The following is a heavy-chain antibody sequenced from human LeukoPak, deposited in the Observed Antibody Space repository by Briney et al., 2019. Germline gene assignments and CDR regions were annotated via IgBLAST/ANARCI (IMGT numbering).Heavy chain of an antibody. V-gene: IGHV3-11*01. CDR3: ARVCSGGSCYRWGPGNWFDP. Sequence: GSLRLSCAASGFTFSDYYMSWIRQAPGKGLEWVSYISSSGSTIYYADSVKGRFTISRDNAKNSLYLQMNSLRAEDTAVYYCARVCSGGSCYRWGPGNWFDPWGQGTLVTVSS. J-gene: IGHJ5*02. CDR2: ISSSGSTI. CDR1: GFTFSDYY. D-gene: IGHD2-15*01.